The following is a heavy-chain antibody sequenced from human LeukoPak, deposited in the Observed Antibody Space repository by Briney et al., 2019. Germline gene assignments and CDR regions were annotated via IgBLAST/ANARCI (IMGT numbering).Heavy chain of an antibody. CDR2: IYEGART. J-gene: IGHJ4*02. CDR3: ASSDMFRVCYFDY. CDR1: GGSISSSGYY. D-gene: IGHD3-10*02. Sequence: PSGTLSLICSVSGGSISSSGYYWGWIRQPPGKGMEWLGSIYEGARTYYNPSLKSRVTISVETSNNQYSLKLPSVTAPDTAVCYCASSDMFRVCYFDYWGQGTLVTVSS. V-gene: IGHV4-39*01.